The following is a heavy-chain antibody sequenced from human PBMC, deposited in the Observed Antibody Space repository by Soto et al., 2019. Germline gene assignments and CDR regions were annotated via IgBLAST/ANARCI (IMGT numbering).Heavy chain of an antibody. CDR3: PTSGSIVAVDY. D-gene: IGHD3-22*01. J-gene: IGHJ4*02. CDR2: ISGSGGST. CDR1: GLTFSSYD. V-gene: IGHV3-23*01. Sequence: GGSLVLSCAASGLTFSSYDRSWVRQAPGKGLEWVWAISGSGGSTYYAYSVRGLFTIAGDNSKNTLYLQRNILRAEDAAVYYCPTSGSIVAVDYRGEGT.